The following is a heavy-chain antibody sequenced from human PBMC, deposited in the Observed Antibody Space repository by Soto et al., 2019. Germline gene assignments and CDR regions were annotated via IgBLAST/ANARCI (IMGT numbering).Heavy chain of an antibody. CDR3: ARNAEMAYYDYIWGSYNAFDI. CDR1: GFTFSSYS. D-gene: IGHD3-16*01. V-gene: IGHV3-48*01. Sequence: EVQLVESGGGLVQPGGSLRLSCAASGFTFSSYSMNWVRQAPGKGLEWVSYISSSSSTIYYADSVKGRFTISRDNAKNSLYLQMNSLRAEDTAVYYCARNAEMAYYDYIWGSYNAFDIWGQGTMVTVSS. J-gene: IGHJ3*02. CDR2: ISSSSSTI.